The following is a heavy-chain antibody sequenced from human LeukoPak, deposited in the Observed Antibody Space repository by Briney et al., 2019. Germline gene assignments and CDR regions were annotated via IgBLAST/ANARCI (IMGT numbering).Heavy chain of an antibody. CDR2: IYYSGST. CDR3: ARDSIVQGDGYYDYGMDV. D-gene: IGHD2-8*01. CDR1: GGSINSSSYY. J-gene: IGHJ6*02. Sequence: PSETLSLTCTVSGGSINSSSYYWGGIRQPPGKGLEWFGSIYYSGSTYYNPSLKSRVTISIDTSKNQFSLKLSSVTAPDTAVYYCARDSIVQGDGYYDYGMDVWGQGTTVTVSS. V-gene: IGHV4-39*02.